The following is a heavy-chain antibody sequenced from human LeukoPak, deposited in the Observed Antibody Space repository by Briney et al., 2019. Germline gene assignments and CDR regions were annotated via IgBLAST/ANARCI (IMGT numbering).Heavy chain of an antibody. J-gene: IGHJ5*02. CDR1: VGSIFGGDYY. CDR2: IYYNGIT. CDR3: ARGDYNDGAGYLDH. V-gene: IGHV4-30-4*01. Sequence: SETLSLTCTVSVGSIFGGDYYWNWIRQPPGKGLEWLGYIYYNGITYYNPSLESRVTISVDTSKNQFSLKLSSVTAADTAVYYCARGDYNDGAGYLDHWGQGTLVPVSS. D-gene: IGHD3-22*01.